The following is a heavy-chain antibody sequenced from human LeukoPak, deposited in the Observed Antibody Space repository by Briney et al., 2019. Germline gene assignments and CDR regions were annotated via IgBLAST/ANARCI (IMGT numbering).Heavy chain of an antibody. V-gene: IGHV3-23*01. CDR2: ITYSSGYT. CDR1: GFTFSSYD. Sequence: HPGGSLRLSCAASGFTFSSYDMSWVRQAPGKGLEWVSGITYSSGYTYYADSVKGRFTISRDNSRNTLYLQMNSLRAEDTAVYYCAKDPSDLGGSGSNNYFDCWGQGTLVTVSS. CDR3: AKDPSDLGGSGSNNYFDC. D-gene: IGHD3-10*01. J-gene: IGHJ4*02.